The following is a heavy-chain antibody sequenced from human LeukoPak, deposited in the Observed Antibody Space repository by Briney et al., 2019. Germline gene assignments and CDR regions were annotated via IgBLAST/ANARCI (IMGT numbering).Heavy chain of an antibody. J-gene: IGHJ4*02. CDR2: IDQDGREK. CDR3: ARGRYLDWLPYFFDY. V-gene: IGHV3-7*01. D-gene: IGHD3-9*01. CDR1: GFTFTIYW. Sequence: GGSLRLSCAASGFTFTIYWMSWVRQAPGKGLEWVANIDQDGREKSFVDSVRGRFSISRDNAKNTLYLQMNSLRVEDPAVYYCARGRYLDWLPYFFDYWGQGTLVTVSS.